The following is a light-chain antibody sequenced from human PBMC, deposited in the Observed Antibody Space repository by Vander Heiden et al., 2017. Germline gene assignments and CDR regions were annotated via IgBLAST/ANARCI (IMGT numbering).Light chain of an antibody. J-gene: IGKJ2*01. V-gene: IGKV3-15*01. Sequence: EIVMTQSPATLSVSPGERATLSCRASQTVSSNLAWYQQKPGQAPRLLISGASTRATGIPDRFSGSGSGTEFTLTISSLQSEDFAVYYCQQYNNWPPFTFGQGTKLEIK. CDR3: QQYNNWPPFT. CDR1: QTVSSN. CDR2: GAS.